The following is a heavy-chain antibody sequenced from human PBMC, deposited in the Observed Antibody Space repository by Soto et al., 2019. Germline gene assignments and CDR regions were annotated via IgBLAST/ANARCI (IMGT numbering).Heavy chain of an antibody. CDR3: ARVGYDFWSGYYRAAFDI. V-gene: IGHV1-69*13. J-gene: IGHJ3*02. Sequence: SVKVSCQASGGTFSSYAISWVRQAPGQGLEWMGGIIPIFGTANYAQKFQGRVTITADESTSTAYMELSSLRSEDTAVYYCARVGYDFWSGYYRAAFDIWGQGTMVTVSS. CDR1: GGTFSSYA. CDR2: IIPIFGTA. D-gene: IGHD3-3*01.